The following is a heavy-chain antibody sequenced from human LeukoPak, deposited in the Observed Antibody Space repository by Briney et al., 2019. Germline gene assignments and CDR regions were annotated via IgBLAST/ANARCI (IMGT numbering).Heavy chain of an antibody. CDR2: ISSSGSTI. Sequence: GGSLRLSCAASGFTFSSYEMNWVRQAPGEGLEWVSYISSSGSTIYYADSVKGRFTISRDNSKNTLYLQMNSLRAEDTAVYYCAKDYNYDSSGYYYVGYFDYWGQGTLVTVPS. J-gene: IGHJ4*02. CDR1: GFTFSSYE. CDR3: AKDYNYDSSGYYYVGYFDY. D-gene: IGHD3-22*01. V-gene: IGHV3-48*03.